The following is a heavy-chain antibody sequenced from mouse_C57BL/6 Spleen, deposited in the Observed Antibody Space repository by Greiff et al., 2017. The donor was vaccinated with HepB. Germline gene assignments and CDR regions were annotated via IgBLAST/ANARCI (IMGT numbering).Heavy chain of an antibody. V-gene: IGHV1-15*01. CDR3: TREGLYYGSAFAY. J-gene: IGHJ3*01. CDR1: GYTFTDYE. CDR2: IDPETGGT. D-gene: IGHD1-1*01. Sequence: VQLQQSGAELVRPGASVTLSCKASGYTFTDYEMHWVKQTPVHGLEWIGAIDPETGGTAYNQKFKGKAILTADKSSSTAYMELRSLTSEDSAVYYCTREGLYYGSAFAYWGQGTLVTVSA.